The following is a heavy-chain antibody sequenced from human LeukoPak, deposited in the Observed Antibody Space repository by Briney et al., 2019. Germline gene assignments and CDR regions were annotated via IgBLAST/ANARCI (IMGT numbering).Heavy chain of an antibody. CDR3: ARHLLRIPNGVDY. D-gene: IGHD2/OR15-2a*01. CDR2: IYYSGST. V-gene: IGHV4-39*01. J-gene: IGHJ4*02. Sequence: SETLSLTCTVSGGSSSSRYYWGWIRQPPGKGLEWIGSIYYSGSTYYDPSLKSRVTISVDTSKNQFSLKLSSVTAADTAVYYCARHLLRIPNGVDYWGQGTLVTVSS. CDR1: GGSSSSRYY.